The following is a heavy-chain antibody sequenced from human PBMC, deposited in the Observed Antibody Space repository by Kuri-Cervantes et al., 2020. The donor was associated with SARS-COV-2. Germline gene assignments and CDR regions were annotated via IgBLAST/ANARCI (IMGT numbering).Heavy chain of an antibody. V-gene: IGHV3-30*04. Sequence: GESLKISCAASGFTFSTYAMHWVRQAPGKGLEWVAIISDDGQNQDFADSVKGRFTISRDNSKNTLCLNMSSLRAEDTAMYYWARDRVGVLGSWGQGTLVTVSS. CDR3: ARDRVGVLGS. CDR2: ISDDGQNQ. J-gene: IGHJ5*02. CDR1: GFTFSTYA. D-gene: IGHD2-21*01.